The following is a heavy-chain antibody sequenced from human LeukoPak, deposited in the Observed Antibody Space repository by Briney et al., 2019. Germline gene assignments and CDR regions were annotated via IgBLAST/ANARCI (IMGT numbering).Heavy chain of an antibody. CDR3: ATAPGLRGRAPFDY. Sequence: ASVKVSCKASGGTFSSYAISWVRQAPGQGLEWMGGIIPIFGTANYAQKFQGRVTITADESTSTAYMEPSSLRSEDTAVYYCATAPGLRGRAPFDYWGQGTLVTVSS. CDR2: IIPIFGTA. D-gene: IGHD4-17*01. V-gene: IGHV1-69*13. J-gene: IGHJ4*02. CDR1: GGTFSSYA.